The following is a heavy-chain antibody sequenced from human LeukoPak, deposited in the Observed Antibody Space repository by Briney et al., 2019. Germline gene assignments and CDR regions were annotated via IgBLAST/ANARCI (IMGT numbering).Heavy chain of an antibody. CDR2: INSDGSST. V-gene: IGHV3-74*01. CDR1: GFTFSSYW. Sequence: GSLRLSCAASGFTFSSYWMHWVRQAPGKGLVWVSRINSDGSSTSYADSVKGRFTISRDNAKNTLYLQMNSLRAEDTAVYYCAKDQTYYDFWSGLNWFDPWGQGTLVTVSS. D-gene: IGHD3-3*01. J-gene: IGHJ5*02. CDR3: AKDQTYYDFWSGLNWFDP.